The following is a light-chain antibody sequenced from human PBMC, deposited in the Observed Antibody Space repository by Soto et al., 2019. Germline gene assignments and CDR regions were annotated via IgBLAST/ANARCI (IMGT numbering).Light chain of an antibody. CDR3: QQDYNLPQT. CDR1: QSVSSSY. CDR2: GAS. J-gene: IGKJ1*01. V-gene: IGKV3D-7*01. Sequence: EIVMTQSPATLSLSPGERATLSCRASQSVSSSYLSWYQQKPGQAPRLLIYGASTRATGIPARFSGSGSGTDFTLTISSQQPEDFAVYYCQQDYNLPQTFGQGTKVEIK.